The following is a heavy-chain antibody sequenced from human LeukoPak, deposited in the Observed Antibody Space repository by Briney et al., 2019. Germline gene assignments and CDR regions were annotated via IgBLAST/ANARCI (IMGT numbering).Heavy chain of an antibody. CDR2: ISGSGGST. D-gene: IGHD2-8*01. V-gene: IGHV3-23*01. CDR1: GFTFSSYA. J-gene: IGHJ4*02. CDR3: AKEGLKYCTNGVCYTGVDY. Sequence: GGSLRLSCAASGFTFSSYAMSWVRQAPGKGLEWVSAISGSGGSTYYADSVKGRFTISRDNSKSTLYLQMNSLRAEDTAVYYCAKEGLKYCTNGVCYTGVDYWGQGTLVTVSS.